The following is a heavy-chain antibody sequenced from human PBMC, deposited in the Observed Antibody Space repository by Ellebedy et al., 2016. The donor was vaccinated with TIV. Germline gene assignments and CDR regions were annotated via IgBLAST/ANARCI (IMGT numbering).Heavy chain of an antibody. CDR3: ARGRLTDAFAI. D-gene: IGHD2-21*01. Sequence: AASVKVSCKASGYYFASFDIQWVRQAAGHGLEWMGWMNPNSGTSGDTQKFQGRLTITRNISISTAYMDLSSLTSEDTAVYYCARGRLTDAFAIWGQGTMVTVSS. J-gene: IGHJ3*02. CDR2: MNPNSGTS. CDR1: GYYFASFD. V-gene: IGHV1-8*01.